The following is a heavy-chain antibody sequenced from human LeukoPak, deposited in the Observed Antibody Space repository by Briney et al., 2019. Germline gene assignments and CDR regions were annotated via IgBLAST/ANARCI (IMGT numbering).Heavy chain of an antibody. V-gene: IGHV3-53*01. J-gene: IGHJ4*02. CDR2: IYSGGTT. Sequence: GGSLRLSCAASGFTFSSYAMSWVRQAPGRGLEWVSIIYSGGTTYHADSVKGRFTISRDNSKNTVYLQMNSLRAEDTALYYCARGEMATVVDYWGQGTLVTVSS. CDR3: ARGEMATVVDY. CDR1: GFTFSSYA. D-gene: IGHD5-24*01.